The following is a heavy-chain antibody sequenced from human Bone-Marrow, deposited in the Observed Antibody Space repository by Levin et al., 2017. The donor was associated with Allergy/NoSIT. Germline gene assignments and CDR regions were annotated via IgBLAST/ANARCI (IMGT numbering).Heavy chain of an antibody. D-gene: IGHD3-3*01. CDR1: GFTFSSYS. CDR3: ARVKPEYYDFWSGYSYYYGMDV. V-gene: IGHV3-21*01. Sequence: LSLPCAASGFTFSSYSMNWVRQAPGKGLEWVSSISSSSSYIYYADSVKGRFTISRDNAKNSLYLQMNSLRAEDTAVYYCARVKPEYYDFWSGYSYYYGMDVWGQGTTVTVSS. J-gene: IGHJ6*02. CDR2: ISSSSSYI.